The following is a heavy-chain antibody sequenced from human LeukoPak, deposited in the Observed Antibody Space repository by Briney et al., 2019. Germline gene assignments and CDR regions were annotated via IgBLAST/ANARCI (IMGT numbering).Heavy chain of an antibody. CDR3: AKDLSPGPD. J-gene: IGHJ4*02. V-gene: IGHV3-23*01. CDR2: IIGSGLTT. CDR1: GFTFSSYS. Sequence: GGSLRLSCAASGFTFSSYSMNWVRQAPGKGLKWDSAIIGSGLTTYYADSVKGRFTISRDNSKNTLYLQMNSLRAEDTAVYYCAKDLSPGPDWGQGTLVTVSS.